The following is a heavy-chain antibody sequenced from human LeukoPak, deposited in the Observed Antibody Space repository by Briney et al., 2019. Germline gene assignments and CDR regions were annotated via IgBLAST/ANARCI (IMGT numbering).Heavy chain of an antibody. D-gene: IGHD6-13*01. CDR2: IKQDGSGK. V-gene: IGHV3-7*01. J-gene: IGHJ4*02. Sequence: GGSLRLSCAASGFPFSSYWMSWVRQAPGKGLEWVANIKQDGSGKYYVDSVKGRFTISRDNAKNSLYLQMNSVRAEDTAVYYCARDRHWGILAGTNFDYWGQGTLVTVSS. CDR3: ARDRHWGILAGTNFDY. CDR1: GFPFSSYW.